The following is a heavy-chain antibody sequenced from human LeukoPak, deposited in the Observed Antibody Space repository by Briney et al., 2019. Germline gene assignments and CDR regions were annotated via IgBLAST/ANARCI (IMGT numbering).Heavy chain of an antibody. J-gene: IGHJ4*02. V-gene: IGHV4-34*01. CDR3: ARDYVGVAGTFDY. D-gene: IGHD6-19*01. Sequence: SETLSLTCAVYGGSFSGYYWSWIRQPPGKGLEWIGEINHSGSTNYNPSLKSRVSISVDTSKNQLSLKLSSVTAADTAVYFCARDYVGVAGTFDYWGQGTLVTVSS. CDR1: GGSFSGYY. CDR2: INHSGST.